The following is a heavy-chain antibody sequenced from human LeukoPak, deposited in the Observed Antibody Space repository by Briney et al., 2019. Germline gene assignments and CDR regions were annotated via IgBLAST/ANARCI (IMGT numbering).Heavy chain of an antibody. CDR2: IIPIFGTA. Sequence: RASVKVSCKASGGTFSSYAISWVRQAPGQGLEWMGGIIPIFGTANYAQKFQGRVTITADESTSTAYMELSSLRSEDTAVYYCARIRGGGDYYDSSGYYTFDYWGQGTLVTVSS. V-gene: IGHV1-69*13. CDR1: GGTFSSYA. D-gene: IGHD3-22*01. CDR3: ARIRGGGDYYDSSGYYTFDY. J-gene: IGHJ4*02.